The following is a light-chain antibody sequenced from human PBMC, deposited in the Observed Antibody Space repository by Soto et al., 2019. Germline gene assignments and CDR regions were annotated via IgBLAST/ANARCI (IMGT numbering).Light chain of an antibody. Sequence: EIVMTQSPATLSVSPGERATLSCRASQSVSSNLAWYQQKPGQAPRLLIYGASTRATGIPARFSDSGSGTEFTLTISSLQAEDFAVYYGQQYNNWPPLYTFGQGTNLEIK. CDR2: GAS. CDR1: QSVSSN. CDR3: QQYNNWPPLYT. V-gene: IGKV3-15*01. J-gene: IGKJ2*01.